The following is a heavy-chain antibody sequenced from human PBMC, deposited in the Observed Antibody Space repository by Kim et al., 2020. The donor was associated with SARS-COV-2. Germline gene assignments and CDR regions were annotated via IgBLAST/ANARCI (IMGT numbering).Heavy chain of an antibody. CDR3: ARHEAGTTSPFDY. Sequence: RFRPSCEGQVTSPADKSINTAYLQWSSLKASDTAIYYCARHEAGTTSPFDYWGQGTLVTVSS. V-gene: IGHV5-51*01. D-gene: IGHD1-7*01. J-gene: IGHJ4*02.